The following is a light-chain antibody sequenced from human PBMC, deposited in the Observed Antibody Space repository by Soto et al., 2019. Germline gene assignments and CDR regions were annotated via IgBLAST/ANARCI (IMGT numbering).Light chain of an antibody. V-gene: IGLV1-47*01. Sequence: QSVLTQPPSASGTPGQRVTISCSGSSSNIGSEYVVWYQHLPGTAPKLLIYRNNQRPSGVPDRFAGSKSGTSASLAISGLRSEDEGDYYCAAWDDSLSGVVFGGGTKLTVL. CDR1: SSNIGSEY. CDR3: AAWDDSLSGVV. J-gene: IGLJ2*01. CDR2: RNN.